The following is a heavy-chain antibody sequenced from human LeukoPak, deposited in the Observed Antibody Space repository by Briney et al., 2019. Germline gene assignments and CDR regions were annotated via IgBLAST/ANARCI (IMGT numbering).Heavy chain of an antibody. D-gene: IGHD6-19*01. CDR3: ARGYTSGWSPALDI. Sequence: SETLSLTCAVSGGSISSTNWWSWVRQPPGKGLEWIGEIHHSGRTNDNPSLKSRGTISVDKSKNQFSLKLSSVTAADTAVYFCARGYTSGWSPALDIWGQGTMVTVSS. CDR2: IHHSGRT. V-gene: IGHV4-4*02. CDR1: GGSISSTNW. J-gene: IGHJ3*02.